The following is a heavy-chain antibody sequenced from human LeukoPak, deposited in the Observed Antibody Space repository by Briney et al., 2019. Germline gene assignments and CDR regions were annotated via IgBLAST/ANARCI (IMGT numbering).Heavy chain of an antibody. CDR3: ATGSSTYFDY. CDR1: GFTSSSYW. D-gene: IGHD3/OR15-3a*01. V-gene: IGHV3-74*01. CDR2: INSDGSST. Sequence: PGGSLRLCCAASGFTSSSYWMHWVRQVPGKGLVWVSRINSDGSSTSYADSVKGRFTISRDNAENTLYLQMNSLRVEDTAVYYCATGSSTYFDYWGQGSLVTVSS. J-gene: IGHJ4*02.